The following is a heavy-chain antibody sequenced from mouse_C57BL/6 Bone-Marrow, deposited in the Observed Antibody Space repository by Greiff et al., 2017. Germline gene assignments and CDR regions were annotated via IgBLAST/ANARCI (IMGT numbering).Heavy chain of an antibody. J-gene: IGHJ2*01. V-gene: IGHV5-6*01. CDR1: GFTFSSYG. D-gene: IGHD2-3*01. CDR3: ARQSCYFDY. CDR2: ISSGGSYT. Sequence: EVQLVESGGDLVKPGGSLKLSCAASGFTFSSYGMSWVRQTPDKRLEWVATISSGGSYTYYPDSVKGRFTIARDNAKNTLYLQMSSLKSEDTAMYYCARQSCYFDYWGQGTTLTVSS.